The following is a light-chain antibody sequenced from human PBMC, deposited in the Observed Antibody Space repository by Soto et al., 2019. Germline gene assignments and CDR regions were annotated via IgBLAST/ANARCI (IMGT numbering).Light chain of an antibody. CDR3: QHHNTWLWT. Sequence: EIVMTQSPTTLSVSLGERAALSCRASQSVSTNLAWYQQKPGQAPRLLIYGASVSATGIAARFSGSGSGTEFTLTSNSLQSDDAAVYYCQHHNTWLWTFGQGTKVEIK. V-gene: IGKV3D-15*01. J-gene: IGKJ1*01. CDR2: GAS. CDR1: QSVSTN.